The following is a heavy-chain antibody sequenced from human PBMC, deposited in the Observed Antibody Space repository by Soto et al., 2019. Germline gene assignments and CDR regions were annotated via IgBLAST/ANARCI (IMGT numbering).Heavy chain of an antibody. CDR1: GYTFTGYY. CDR2: INPNSGGT. Sequence: GASVKVSCKASGYTFTGYYMHWVRQAPGQGLEWMGWINPNSGGTNYAQKFRGRVTMTRDTSISTAYMELSRLRSDDTAVYYCASDSSGWYSDYYGMDVWGQGTTVTVSS. CDR3: ASDSSGWYSDYYGMDV. D-gene: IGHD6-19*01. V-gene: IGHV1-2*02. J-gene: IGHJ6*02.